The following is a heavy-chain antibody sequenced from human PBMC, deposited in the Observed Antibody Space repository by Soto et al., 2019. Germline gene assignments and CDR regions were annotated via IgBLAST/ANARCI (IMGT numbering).Heavy chain of an antibody. Sequence: AGGSLRLSCAASGFTFDDYAMHWVRQAPGKGLEWVSGISWNSGIIDYADSVKGRFTISRDNAKNSLYLQMNSLRAEDTALYYCAKDMKWGGMTTIHYFDSWGQGTLVTVSS. CDR1: GFTFDDYA. CDR3: AKDMKWGGMTTIHYFDS. CDR2: ISWNSGII. D-gene: IGHD4-17*01. J-gene: IGHJ4*02. V-gene: IGHV3-9*01.